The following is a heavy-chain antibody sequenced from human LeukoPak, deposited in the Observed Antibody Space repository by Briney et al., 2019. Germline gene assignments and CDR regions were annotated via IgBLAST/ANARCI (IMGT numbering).Heavy chain of an antibody. V-gene: IGHV3-48*03. Sequence: GGSLRLSCAASGFTFSSYEMNWVRQAPGKGLEWVSYILNSGTTTYYADSVKGRFTISRDNAKNSLYLQMNSLRAEDTGVYYCARDPPDYWGQGTLVTVSS. CDR1: GFTFSSYE. CDR2: ILNSGTTT. J-gene: IGHJ4*02. CDR3: ARDPPDY.